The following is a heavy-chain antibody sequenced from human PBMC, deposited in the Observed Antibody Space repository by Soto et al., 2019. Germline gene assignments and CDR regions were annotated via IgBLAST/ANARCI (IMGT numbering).Heavy chain of an antibody. CDR3: ARVTRAYYYDSSGYPRMDV. J-gene: IGHJ6*02. V-gene: IGHV4-31*03. D-gene: IGHD3-22*01. CDR2: IYYSGST. Sequence: PSETLSLTCTVSGGSISSGGYYWSWIRQHPGKGLEWIGYIYYSGSTYYNPSLKSRVTISVDTSKNQFSLKLSSVTAADTAVYYCARVTRAYYYDSSGYPRMDVWGQGTTVTVSS. CDR1: GGSISSGGYY.